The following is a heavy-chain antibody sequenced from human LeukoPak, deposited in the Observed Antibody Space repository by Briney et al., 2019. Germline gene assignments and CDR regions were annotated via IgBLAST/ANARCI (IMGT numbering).Heavy chain of an antibody. CDR2: ISYDGTNK. CDR3: ARRRDLYSGSYYPFDY. J-gene: IGHJ4*02. D-gene: IGHD1-26*01. CDR1: GFTFSRYA. Sequence: GRSLRLSCAASGFTFSRYAMHWVRQAPGKGLEWVAVISYDGTNKYYADSVKGRFAISRDNSKNTLFLQMNSLRAEDTAVYYCARRRDLYSGSYYPFDYWGQGTLVTVSS. V-gene: IGHV3-30*09.